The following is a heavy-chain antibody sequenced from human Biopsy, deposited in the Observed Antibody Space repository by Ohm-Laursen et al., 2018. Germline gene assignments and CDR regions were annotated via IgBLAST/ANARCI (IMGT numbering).Heavy chain of an antibody. CDR2: VYDSGKS. V-gene: IGHV4-38-2*02. CDR3: ARDRGYYSDRTVPGYFDL. CDR1: GFSISSGYY. D-gene: IGHD3-22*01. Sequence: SDTLSLTCTVSGFSISSGYYWGWIRQPPGKGLEWIGSVYDSGKSYYNPSLKSRVTISVDVPKNQFSLKLSSVTAADTAIYYCARDRGYYSDRTVPGYFDLWGRGTLVTVSS. J-gene: IGHJ2*01.